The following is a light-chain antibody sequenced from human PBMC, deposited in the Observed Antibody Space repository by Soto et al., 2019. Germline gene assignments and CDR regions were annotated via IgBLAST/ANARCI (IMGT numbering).Light chain of an antibody. J-gene: IGLJ3*02. Sequence: QSVLTQPPSVSGAPGQRVTISCTGSSSNIGAGYDVHWYQHLPGTAPKLLIYSNSQRPSGVPDRFSGSKSGTSASLAISGLRSEDEADYYCASWDDSLSGPVFGGGTKLTVL. CDR2: SNS. CDR1: SSNIGAGYD. V-gene: IGLV1-40*01. CDR3: ASWDDSLSGPV.